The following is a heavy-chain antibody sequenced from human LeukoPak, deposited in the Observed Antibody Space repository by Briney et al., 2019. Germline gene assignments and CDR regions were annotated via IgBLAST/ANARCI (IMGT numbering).Heavy chain of an antibody. V-gene: IGHV1-69*04. D-gene: IGHD3-22*01. CDR2: IIPIFGIA. CDR3: ARGAYYYDSSGYPNWFDP. Sequence: GASVKVSCKASGYTFTSYGISWVRQAPGQGLEWMGRIIPIFGIANYAQKFQGRVTITADKSTSTAYMELSSLRSEDTAVYYCARGAYYYDSSGYPNWFDPWGQGTLVTVSS. J-gene: IGHJ5*02. CDR1: GYTFTSYG.